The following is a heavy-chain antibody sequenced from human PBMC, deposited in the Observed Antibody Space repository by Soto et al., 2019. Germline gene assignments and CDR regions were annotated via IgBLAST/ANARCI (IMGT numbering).Heavy chain of an antibody. Sequence: ASVKVSCKASGYTFTSYDINWVRQATGQGLEWMGWMNPNSGNTGYAQKFQGRVTMTRNTSISTAYMELSSLRSEDTAVYYCARVGPWGSGPGDRRYYYYYLDVWGKRTTDTFSS. CDR1: GYTFTSYD. CDR2: MNPNSGNT. V-gene: IGHV1-8*01. J-gene: IGHJ6*03. CDR3: ARVGPWGSGPGDRRYYYYYLDV. D-gene: IGHD3-16*01.